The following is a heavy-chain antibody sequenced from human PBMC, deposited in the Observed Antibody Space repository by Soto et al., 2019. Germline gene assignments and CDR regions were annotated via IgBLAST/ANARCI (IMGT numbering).Heavy chain of an antibody. CDR1: GGSTSSDNY. Sequence: SETLSLTCTVSGGSTSSDNYWSWIRQPPGKGLEWIGHIYYSGNTDYNPSLKSRLAISIDTSKNQFSLKLSSVTAADTAVYFCAREGGESSDGLYYFDYWGQGPLVTVSS. CDR2: IYYSGNT. CDR3: AREGGESSDGLYYFDY. V-gene: IGHV4-30-4*01. J-gene: IGHJ4*02. D-gene: IGHD3-16*01.